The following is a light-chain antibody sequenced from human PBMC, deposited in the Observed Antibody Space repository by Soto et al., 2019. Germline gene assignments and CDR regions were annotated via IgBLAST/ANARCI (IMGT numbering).Light chain of an antibody. J-gene: IGLJ3*02. Sequence: QSVLTQPASVSGSPGQWITISCTGTSSDIGYYNYVSWYQQDPGKAPKLITYEVSNRPSGVSNRFSGSKSGNTASLTISGLQAEDEADYYCSSYTRSSTLVVFGGGTKLTVL. CDR3: SSYTRSSTLVV. CDR2: EVS. CDR1: SSDIGYYNY. V-gene: IGLV2-14*01.